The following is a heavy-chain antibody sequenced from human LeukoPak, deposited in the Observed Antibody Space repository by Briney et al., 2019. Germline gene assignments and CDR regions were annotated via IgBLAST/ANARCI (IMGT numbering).Heavy chain of an antibody. D-gene: IGHD5-24*01. CDR2: FHRGRI. CDR3: ARAPSSYESGNGYPNLGWLDP. CDR1: GYPIGLDYY. Sequence: PSETLSLTCKVSGYPIGLDYYWVWIRQAPGRGLQWIGGFHRGRIQYNSALKSRVTISIDSSKNQFSLRMWPVTVADTAFYFCARAPSSYESGNGYPNLGWLDPWGQGALVTVSS. V-gene: IGHV4-38-2*02. J-gene: IGHJ5*02.